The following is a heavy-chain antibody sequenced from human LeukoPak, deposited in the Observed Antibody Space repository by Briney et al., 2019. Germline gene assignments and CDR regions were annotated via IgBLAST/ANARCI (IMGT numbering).Heavy chain of an antibody. CDR2: IYYSGST. CDR1: GGSISSYY. V-gene: IGHV4-59*01. CDR3: ASLNWNDVWGSDY. Sequence: SETLSLTCTVSGGSISSYYWSWIRQPPGKGLEWIGYIYYSGSTNYNPSLKSRVTISVDTSKNQFSLKLSSVTAADTAVYYCASLNWNDVWGSDYWGQGTLVTVSS. J-gene: IGHJ4*02. D-gene: IGHD1-1*01.